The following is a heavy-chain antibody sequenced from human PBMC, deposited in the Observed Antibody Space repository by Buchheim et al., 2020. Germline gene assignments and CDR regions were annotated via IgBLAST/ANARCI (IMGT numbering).Heavy chain of an antibody. J-gene: IGHJ4*02. D-gene: IGHD3-22*01. V-gene: IGHV3-23*01. CDR3: ANASRYYDSSGYYYDY. Sequence: EVQLLESGGGLVQPGGSLRLSCAASGFTFSSYAMSWVRQAPGKGLEWVSAISGSGGSTYYADSVKGRFTISRDNSKNTLYLQMNRLRAEDTAVYYCANASRYYDSSGYYYDYWVQGTL. CDR1: GFTFSSYA. CDR2: ISGSGGST.